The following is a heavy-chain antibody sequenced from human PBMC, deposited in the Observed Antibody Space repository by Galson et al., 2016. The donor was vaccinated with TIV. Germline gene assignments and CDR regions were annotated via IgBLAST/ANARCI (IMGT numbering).Heavy chain of an antibody. J-gene: IGHJ5*02. D-gene: IGHD2/OR15-2a*01. CDR1: GNSLNELV. CDR3: ATVAWFPGLSLDT. V-gene: IGHV1-24*01. Sequence: SVKVSYKVSGNSLNELVIHWVRQAPGKGLEWMGGFDPEVAKTVYAQKLQDRVTMAADTSTNTAYMELGSLRFEDTAVYYCATVAWFPGLSLDTWGQGTLVTVSS. CDR2: FDPEVAKT.